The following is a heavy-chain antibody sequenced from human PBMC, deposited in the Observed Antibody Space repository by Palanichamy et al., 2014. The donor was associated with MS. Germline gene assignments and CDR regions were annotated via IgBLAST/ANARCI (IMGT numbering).Heavy chain of an antibody. CDR2: IKQDGSEK. J-gene: IGHJ5*02. CDR3: ARDRIAAAEGGWFDP. CDR1: GFTFSFYW. D-gene: IGHD6-13*01. Sequence: EVQLVESGGGLVQPGGSLRLSCAASGFTFSFYWMSWVRQAPGKGLEWVANIKQDGSEKYYVDSVKGRFTISRDNAKNSVYLQMNSLGAEDTAVYYCARDRIAAAEGGWFDPWGQGTLVTVSS. V-gene: IGHV3-7*03.